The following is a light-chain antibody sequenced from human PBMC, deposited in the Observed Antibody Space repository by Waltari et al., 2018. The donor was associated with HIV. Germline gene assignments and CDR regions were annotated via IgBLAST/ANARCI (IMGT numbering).Light chain of an antibody. V-gene: IGLV2-14*02. CDR2: EGI. CDR3: TSYTSTTSVI. Sequence: QSALTQPASVSGSRGQSITISCTGTSSDVGKYNLVSWYQQHPGKAPKLIIYEGINRPSGVSNRFSGSKSGNTASLTISGLQAEDEADYYCTSYTSTTSVIFGGGTRLTV. CDR1: SSDVGKYNL. J-gene: IGLJ2*01.